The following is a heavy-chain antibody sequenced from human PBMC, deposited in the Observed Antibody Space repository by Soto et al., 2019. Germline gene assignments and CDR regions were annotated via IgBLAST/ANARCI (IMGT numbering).Heavy chain of an antibody. CDR1: GGSITSANYY. V-gene: IGHV4-31*03. CDR2: SYSSGTT. J-gene: IGHJ5*02. Sequence: QVQLQESGPGLVKPSQTLSLSCSISGGSITSANYYWTWIRLFPGKGLEWIGYSYSSGTTHYNPSRKMRATISLDTTNNQFSLEVKSATPADTAVYYCARMGLHLGELSRNWFDPWGQGSLVTVSS. D-gene: IGHD3-16*02. CDR3: ARMGLHLGELSRNWFDP.